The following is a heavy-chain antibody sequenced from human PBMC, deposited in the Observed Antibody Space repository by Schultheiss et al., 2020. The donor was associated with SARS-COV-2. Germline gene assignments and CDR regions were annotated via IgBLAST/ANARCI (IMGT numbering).Heavy chain of an antibody. CDR1: DGSISSYY. Sequence: SETLSLTCTVSDGSISSYYWSWIRQPPGKGLEWIGYIYYSGSTNYNPSLQSRVTISIDTSKNQFSLNLSSVTAADTAVYYCARGCLNSSSWFYYYYGMDVWGQGTTVTVSS. J-gene: IGHJ6*02. D-gene: IGHD6-13*01. V-gene: IGHV4-59*12. CDR2: IYYSGST. CDR3: ARGCLNSSSWFYYYYGMDV.